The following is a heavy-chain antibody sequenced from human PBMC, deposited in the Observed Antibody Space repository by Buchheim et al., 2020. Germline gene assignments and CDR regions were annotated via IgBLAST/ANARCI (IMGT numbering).Heavy chain of an antibody. CDR3: ARAMTTVTTRSLDY. D-gene: IGHD4-11*01. CDR1: GFTFSSYG. Sequence: QVQLVESGGGVVQPGRSLRLSCAASGFTFSSYGMHWVRQAPGKGLEWVAVIWYDGSNKYYADSVKGRFTISRDNSKKTMYLQMNSLRAEDTAVYYCARAMTTVTTRSLDYWGQGTL. V-gene: IGHV3-33*01. CDR2: IWYDGSNK. J-gene: IGHJ4*02.